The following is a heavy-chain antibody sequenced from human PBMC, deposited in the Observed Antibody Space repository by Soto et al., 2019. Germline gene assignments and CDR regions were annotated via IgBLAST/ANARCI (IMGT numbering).Heavy chain of an antibody. J-gene: IGHJ5*02. Sequence: SETLSLTCTVSGGSISSSSYYWGWIRQPPGKGLEWIGSIYYSGSTYYNPSLKSRVTISVDTSKNQFSLKLSSVTAADTAVYYCARHVRDCISTSCYYFIPHEHNWFDPWGQGTLVTVSS. V-gene: IGHV4-39*01. CDR1: GGSISSSSYY. CDR3: ARHVRDCISTSCYYFIPHEHNWFDP. D-gene: IGHD2-2*01. CDR2: IYYSGST.